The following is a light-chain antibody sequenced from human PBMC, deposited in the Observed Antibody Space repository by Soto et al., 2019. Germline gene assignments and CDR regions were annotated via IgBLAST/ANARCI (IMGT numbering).Light chain of an antibody. CDR1: SSNIGAGYE. CDR2: VNN. J-gene: IGLJ3*02. CDR3: QSYDSSLSASV. Sequence: QSVLTQPPSVSGAPGQRVTISCTGSSSNIGAGYEVHWYQQVTGTAPKLLIYVNNNRPSGVPDRFSGSKSGTSASLVITGLQAEDEADYYCQSYDSSLSASVFGGGTKLTVL. V-gene: IGLV1-40*01.